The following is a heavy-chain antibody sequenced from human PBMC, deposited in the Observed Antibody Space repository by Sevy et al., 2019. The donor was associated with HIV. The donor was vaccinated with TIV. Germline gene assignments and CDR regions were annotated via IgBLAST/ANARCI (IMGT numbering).Heavy chain of an antibody. V-gene: IGHV3-15*01. CDR2: IKSKTDGGTT. Sequence: GGSLRLSCAASGFTFSNAWMSWVRQAPGKGLEWVGRIKSKTDGGTTDYAAPVKGRFTISRDDSKNTLYLQMNSLKTEDTAVYYCTTVRDFWSGYYLFDYWGQGTLVTVSS. CDR1: GFTFSNAW. CDR3: TTVRDFWSGYYLFDY. D-gene: IGHD3-3*01. J-gene: IGHJ4*02.